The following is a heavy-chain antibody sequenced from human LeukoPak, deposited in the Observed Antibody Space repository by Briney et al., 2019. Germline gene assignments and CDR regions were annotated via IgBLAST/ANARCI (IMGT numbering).Heavy chain of an antibody. J-gene: IGHJ2*01. D-gene: IGHD5-24*01. V-gene: IGHV1-69*04. CDR1: GGSFNNYA. Sequence: ASVKVSRKAPGGSFNNYAISWVRQAPGQGLEWMGRIIPIFGIANSAQKFQGRVTITADKSTNTAYMELSSLRSEDTAVYYCARDLEMATTLYWYFDLWGRGTLVTVSS. CDR3: ARDLEMATTLYWYFDL. CDR2: IIPIFGIA.